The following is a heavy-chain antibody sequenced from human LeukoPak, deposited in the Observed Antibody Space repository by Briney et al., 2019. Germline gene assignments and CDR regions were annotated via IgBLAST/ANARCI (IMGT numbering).Heavy chain of an antibody. Sequence: PGGSLRLSCAASGNYWMHWVRQAPGKGLEWVAVISYDGSNKYYADSVKGRFTISRDNSKNTLYLQMNSLRAEDTAVYYCAKDLKAVAVYYFDYWGQGTLVTVSS. CDR3: AKDLKAVAVYYFDY. CDR2: ISYDGSNK. J-gene: IGHJ4*02. D-gene: IGHD6-19*01. V-gene: IGHV3-30*18. CDR1: GNYW.